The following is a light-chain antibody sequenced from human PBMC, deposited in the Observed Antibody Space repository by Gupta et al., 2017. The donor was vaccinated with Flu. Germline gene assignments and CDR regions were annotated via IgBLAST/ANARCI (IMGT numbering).Light chain of an antibody. V-gene: IGLV1-47*01. CDR2: RND. J-gene: IGLJ3*02. Sequence: SVLTQRPSASATPGQRVTFSCSGSNSNIGNNYVYWYQQFPGTAPKVLIYRNDQRPSGVPGRFSGSKSDTSASLAISGLLSEDEADYYCSAWDDSRSGWVFGGGTKLTVL. CDR1: NSNIGNNY. CDR3: SAWDDSRSGWV.